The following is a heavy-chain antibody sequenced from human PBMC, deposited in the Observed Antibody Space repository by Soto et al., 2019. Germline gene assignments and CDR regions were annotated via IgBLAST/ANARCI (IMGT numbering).Heavy chain of an antibody. CDR1: GGSISRSR. CDR2: IYYSGDT. J-gene: IGHJ4*02. D-gene: IGHD3-10*01. CDR3: ARHYPFGSGSYSPYYFDS. Sequence: SETLSLTCTVSGGSISRSRWGWIRQPPGEGLEWIGNIYYSGDTYYNPSLKSRLTISVDASKNQFSLKLSSVTAADTAVYYCARHYPFGSGSYSPYYFDSWGQGTLVTVSS. V-gene: IGHV4-39*01.